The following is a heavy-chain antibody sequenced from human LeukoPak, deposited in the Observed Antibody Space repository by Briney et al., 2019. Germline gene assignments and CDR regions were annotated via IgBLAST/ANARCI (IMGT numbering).Heavy chain of an antibody. CDR2: ISGSGGST. Sequence: GGSLRLSCAASGFTFSSYAMSWARQAPGKGLEWVSAISGSGGSTYYADSVKGRFTISRDNSKNTLYLQMNSLRAEDTAVYYCAKEERLGELSLYPFDYWGQGTLVTVSS. J-gene: IGHJ4*02. D-gene: IGHD3-16*02. CDR1: GFTFSSYA. V-gene: IGHV3-23*01. CDR3: AKEERLGELSLYPFDY.